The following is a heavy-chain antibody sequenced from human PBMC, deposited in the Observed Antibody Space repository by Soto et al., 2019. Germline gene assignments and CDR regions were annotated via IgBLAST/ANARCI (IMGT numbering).Heavy chain of an antibody. CDR1: GGSISGGGCS. J-gene: IGHJ4*02. V-gene: IGHV4-30-2*01. CDR3: ARGPPIFY. D-gene: IGHD3-9*01. CDR2: IYHSVST. Sequence: PSETLCLTCAVSGGSISGGGCSWSWIRQPPGKGLEWIGYIYHSVSTYYNPSLKSRVTISVDRSKNQFSLKLSSVTAADTAVYYCARGPPIFYWGPGTLVTVS.